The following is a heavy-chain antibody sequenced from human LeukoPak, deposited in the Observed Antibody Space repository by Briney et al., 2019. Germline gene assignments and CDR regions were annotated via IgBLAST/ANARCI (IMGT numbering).Heavy chain of an antibody. J-gene: IGHJ6*03. Sequence: GGSLRLSCAASGFTVSTNYMSWVRQATGKGLEWVSYISSSGSTIYYADSVKGRFTISRDNAKNSLYLQMNSLRAEDTAVYYCARGTTGTTGAGYYYYMDVWGKGTTVTISS. CDR1: GFTVSTNY. CDR3: ARGTTGTTGAGYYYYMDV. D-gene: IGHD1-1*01. V-gene: IGHV3-11*01. CDR2: ISSSGSTI.